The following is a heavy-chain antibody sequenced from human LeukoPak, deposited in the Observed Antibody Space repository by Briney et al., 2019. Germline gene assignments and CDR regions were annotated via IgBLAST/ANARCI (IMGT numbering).Heavy chain of an antibody. CDR2: IYHSGST. CDR1: GYSISSGYY. D-gene: IGHD3-10*01. Sequence: SETLSLTCTVSGYSISSGYYWGWIRQPPGKGLEWIGSIYHSGSTYYNPSLKSRVTISVDTSKNQFPLKLSSVTAADTAVYYCARENLITMVRGVDYWGQGTLVTVSS. J-gene: IGHJ4*02. V-gene: IGHV4-38-2*02. CDR3: ARENLITMVRGVDY.